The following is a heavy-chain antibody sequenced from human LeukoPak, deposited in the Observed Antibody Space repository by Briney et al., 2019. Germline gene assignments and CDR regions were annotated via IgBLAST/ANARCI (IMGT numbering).Heavy chain of an antibody. CDR3: AKDKWLRPYYFDY. D-gene: IGHD5-12*01. CDR2: MSSDGSKK. CDR1: GFTFSNYA. Sequence: GGSLRLSCAASGFTFSNYAIHWVRQSPGKGLEWVAVMSSDGSKKYYADSVKGRFTISRDNSKNTLYLQMNSLRAEDTAVYYCAKDKWLRPYYFDYWGQGTLVTVSS. V-gene: IGHV3-30*04. J-gene: IGHJ4*02.